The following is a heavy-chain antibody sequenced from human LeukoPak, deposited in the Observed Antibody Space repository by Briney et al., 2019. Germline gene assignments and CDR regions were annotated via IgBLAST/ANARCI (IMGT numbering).Heavy chain of an antibody. CDR1: GFTFSSYA. Sequence: GGSLRLSCAASGFTFSSYAMSWVRLAPGKGLEWVACIRYDGSNKYHADSVKGRFTISRDNSKNTLYLQMNSLRAEDTAVYYCAAEYSSSSGIYWGQGTLVTVSS. V-gene: IGHV3-30*02. J-gene: IGHJ4*02. D-gene: IGHD6-6*01. CDR2: IRYDGSNK. CDR3: AAEYSSSSGIY.